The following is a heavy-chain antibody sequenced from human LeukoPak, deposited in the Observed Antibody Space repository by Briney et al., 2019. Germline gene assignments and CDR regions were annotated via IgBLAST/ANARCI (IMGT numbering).Heavy chain of an antibody. Sequence: ASVKVSCKVSGYTLTELSMHWVRQAPGKGLEWMGGFDPEDGETIYAQKFQGRVTMTEDTSTDTAYMELSSLRSEDTAVYYCATMLPIRFSGSYYVRFLGNAFDIWGQGTMVTVSS. D-gene: IGHD1-26*01. CDR2: FDPEDGET. CDR1: GYTLTELS. J-gene: IGHJ3*02. V-gene: IGHV1-24*01. CDR3: ATMLPIRFSGSYYVRFLGNAFDI.